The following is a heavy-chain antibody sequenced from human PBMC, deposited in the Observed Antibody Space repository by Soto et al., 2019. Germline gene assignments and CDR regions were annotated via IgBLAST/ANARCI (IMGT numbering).Heavy chain of an antibody. V-gene: IGHV1-69*01. CDR3: ASGASRGYPYFFDS. J-gene: IGHJ4*02. Sequence: QAQVVQSGAEVRKPGSSVKLSCKASEGTFNSYAIAWVRQAPGQGLEWMGGIIPYYNTLNYAQKFQDRVTITADDSTNTGYMELSSLRSDDTAVYFCASGASRGYPYFFDSWAQGTLVTVSS. CDR1: EGTFNSYA. D-gene: IGHD6-13*01. CDR2: IIPYYNTL.